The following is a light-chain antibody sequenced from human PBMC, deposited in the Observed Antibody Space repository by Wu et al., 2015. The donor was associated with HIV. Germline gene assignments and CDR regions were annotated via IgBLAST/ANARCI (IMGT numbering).Light chain of an antibody. J-gene: IGKJ3*01. V-gene: IGKV3-15*01. CDR3: QQYNNWPFT. CDR1: QSLGGN. CDR2: DES. Sequence: EIVMTQSPATLSVSPGQRVTLSCRASQSLGGNLAWFQQKPGQAPRLLIFDESTRATGIPARFSGSGSGTEFTLTITSVQSEDFAVYYCQQYNNWPFTFGPGTKVD.